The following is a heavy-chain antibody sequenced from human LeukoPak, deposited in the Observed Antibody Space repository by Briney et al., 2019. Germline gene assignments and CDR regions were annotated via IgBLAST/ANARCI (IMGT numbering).Heavy chain of an antibody. CDR1: GGSFSCYY. Sequence: SETLSLTCAIYGGSFSCYYWSWIRQPPGKGLEWIGEINHSGSTNYNPSLKSRVTISVDTSKNQFSLKLSSVTAADTAVYYCARGRGAARPRPNLYYYYYYMDVWGKGTTVTVSS. J-gene: IGHJ6*03. D-gene: IGHD6-6*01. CDR2: INHSGST. V-gene: IGHV4-34*01. CDR3: ARGRGAARPRPNLYYYYYYMDV.